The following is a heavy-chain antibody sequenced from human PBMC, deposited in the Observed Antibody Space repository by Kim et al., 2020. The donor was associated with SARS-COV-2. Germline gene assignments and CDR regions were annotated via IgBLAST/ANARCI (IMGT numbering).Heavy chain of an antibody. Sequence: SETLSPTCAVYGGSFSGYYWSWIRQPPGKGLEWIGEINDSGSTNYNPSLKSRVTISVDTSKNQFSLKLSSVTAADTAAYYCARGRGYSGYHSYYYGMDV. J-gene: IGHJ6*01. D-gene: IGHD5-12*01. CDR2: INDSGST. CDR3: ARGRGYSGYHSYYYGMDV. V-gene: IGHV4-34*01. CDR1: GGSFSGYY.